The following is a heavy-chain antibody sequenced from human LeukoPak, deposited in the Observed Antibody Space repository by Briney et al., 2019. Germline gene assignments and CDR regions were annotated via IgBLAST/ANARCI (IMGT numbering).Heavy chain of an antibody. CDR1: GYTFTGYG. CDR3: ARDRPSIAVAGLFDY. V-gene: IGHV1-18*01. Sequence: ASVKVSCKASGYTFTGYGMIWVRQAPGQGLEWMGWISAYNGNTNYAQKLQGRVTMTTDTSTSTAYMELRSLRSDGTAVYYCARDRPSIAVAGLFDYWGQGTLVTVSS. J-gene: IGHJ4*02. D-gene: IGHD6-19*01. CDR2: ISAYNGNT.